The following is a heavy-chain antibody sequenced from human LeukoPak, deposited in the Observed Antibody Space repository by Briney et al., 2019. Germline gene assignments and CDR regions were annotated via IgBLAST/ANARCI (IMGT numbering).Heavy chain of an antibody. Sequence: SQTLSLTCTVSGGSISSGDYYWSRIRQPPGKGLEWIGYIYYSGSTYYNPSLKSRVTIPVDTSKNQFSLKLSSVTAADTAVYYCARAIGYCSSTSCYGGWFDPWGQGTLVTVSS. CDR3: ARAIGYCSSTSCYGGWFDP. CDR2: IYYSGST. D-gene: IGHD2-2*01. J-gene: IGHJ5*02. CDR1: GGSISSGDYY. V-gene: IGHV4-30-4*01.